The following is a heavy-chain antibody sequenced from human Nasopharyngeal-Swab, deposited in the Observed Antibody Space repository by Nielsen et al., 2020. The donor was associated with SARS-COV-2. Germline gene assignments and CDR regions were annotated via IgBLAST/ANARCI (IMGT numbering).Heavy chain of an antibody. CDR2: INTNTGNP. Sequence: ASVKVSCKASGYTFTSYAMNWVRQAPGQGLEWMGWINTNTGNPTYAQGFTGRFVFSLDTSVSTAYLQISSLKAEDTAVYYCAREGDYDFWSGYYYPVPAENWFDPWGQGTLVTVSS. CDR3: AREGDYDFWSGYYYPVPAENWFDP. V-gene: IGHV7-4-1*02. CDR1: GYTFTSYA. D-gene: IGHD3-3*01. J-gene: IGHJ5*02.